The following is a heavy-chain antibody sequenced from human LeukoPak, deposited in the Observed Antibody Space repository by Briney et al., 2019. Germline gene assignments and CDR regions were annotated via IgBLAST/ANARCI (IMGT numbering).Heavy chain of an antibody. CDR2: INPNSGGT. D-gene: IGHD3-3*01. Sequence: ASVKVSCKASGYTSTGYYMHWVRQAPGQGLEWMGWINPNSGGTNYAQKFQGRVTMTRDTSISTAYMELSRLRSDDTAVYYCARVGRLDYYYYMDVWGKGTTVTVSS. J-gene: IGHJ6*03. CDR3: ARVGRLDYYYYMDV. V-gene: IGHV1-2*02. CDR1: GYTSTGYY.